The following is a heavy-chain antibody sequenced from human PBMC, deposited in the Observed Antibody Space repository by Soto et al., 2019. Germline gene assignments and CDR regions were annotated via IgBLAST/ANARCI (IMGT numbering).Heavy chain of an antibody. CDR3: ARDLGYSYGYYYSAMDV. Sequence: GGSLRLSCAVSGFSVRSNYMNWVRQAPGKGLEWVSVLYAGDRTYYADSVKGRFTISRDSPKNTLSLQMNSLRVEDTAVYYCARDLGYSYGYYYSAMDVWGQGTTVTVSS. V-gene: IGHV3-53*01. J-gene: IGHJ6*02. CDR2: LYAGDRT. D-gene: IGHD5-18*01. CDR1: GFSVRSNY.